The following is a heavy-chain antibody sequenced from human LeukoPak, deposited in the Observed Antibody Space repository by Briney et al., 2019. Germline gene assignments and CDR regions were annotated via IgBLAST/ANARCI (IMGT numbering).Heavy chain of an antibody. V-gene: IGHV3-30*02. CDR1: GFTFSSYG. CDR2: IRYDGSNK. D-gene: IGHD4-23*01. CDR3: AKSLAARWVIDY. Sequence: GGSLRLSCAASGFTFSSYGMHWVRQAPGKGLEWAAFIRYDGSNKYYADSVKGRFTISRDNSENTLYLQMNTLRAEDTAIYFCAKSLAARWVIDYWGQGTLVTVSS. J-gene: IGHJ4*02.